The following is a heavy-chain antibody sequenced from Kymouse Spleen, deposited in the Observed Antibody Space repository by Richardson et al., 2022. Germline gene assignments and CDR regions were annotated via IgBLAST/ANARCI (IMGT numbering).Heavy chain of an antibody. CDR3: ARDNWNTGYFDL. V-gene: IGHV4-34*01. J-gene: IGHJ2*01. CDR1: GGSFSGYY. D-gene: IGHD1-20*01,IGHD1-7*01. CDR2: INHSGST. Sequence: QVQLQQWGAGLLKPSETLSLTCAVYGGSFSGYYWSWIRQPPGKGLEWIGEINHSGSTNYNPSLKSRVTISVDTSKNQFSLKLSSVTAADTAVYYCARDNWNTGYFDLWGRGTLVTVSS.